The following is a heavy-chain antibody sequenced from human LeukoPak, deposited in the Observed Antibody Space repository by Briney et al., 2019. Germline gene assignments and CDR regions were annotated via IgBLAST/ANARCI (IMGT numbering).Heavy chain of an antibody. CDR3: ATYRQVLLPFES. CDR2: IFPSGGEI. CDR1: GFTFSNYW. V-gene: IGHV3-23*01. Sequence: SGGSLRLSCAASGFTFSNYWMHWVRQPPGKGLEWVSSIFPSGGEIHYADSVRGRFTISRDNSKSTLSLQMNSLRAEDTAIYYCATYRQVLLPFESWGQGTLVTVSS. J-gene: IGHJ4*02. D-gene: IGHD2-8*02.